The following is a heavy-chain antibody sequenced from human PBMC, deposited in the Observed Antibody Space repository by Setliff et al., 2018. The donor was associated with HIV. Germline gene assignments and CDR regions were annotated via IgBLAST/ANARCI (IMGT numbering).Heavy chain of an antibody. Sequence: PGGSLRLSCAASGFTFSSYAMNWVRQAPGKGLEWVANIKTDGSEKYYVDSVRGRFTISRDNAKNSLYLQMNSLRAEDTAVYYCAGSRGYFVQVGWGQGTLVTVSS. J-gene: IGHJ4*02. CDR3: AGSRGYFVQVG. CDR2: IKTDGSEK. CDR1: GFTFSSYA. D-gene: IGHD3-22*01. V-gene: IGHV3-7*01.